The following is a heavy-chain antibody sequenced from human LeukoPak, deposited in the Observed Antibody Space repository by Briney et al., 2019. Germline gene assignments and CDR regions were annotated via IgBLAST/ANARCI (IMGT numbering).Heavy chain of an antibody. CDR2: INPNSGGT. CDR3: ARSDYSSGWCGY. CDR1: GYTFTGYY. D-gene: IGHD6-19*01. V-gene: IGHV1-2*02. Sequence: GASVKVSCKASGYTFTGYYMHWVRQAPGQGLEWLAWINPNSGGTNYAQNFQGRVIMTRDTSISTAYMELTRLRSEDTAVYYCARSDYSSGWCGYWGQGTLVTVSS. J-gene: IGHJ4*02.